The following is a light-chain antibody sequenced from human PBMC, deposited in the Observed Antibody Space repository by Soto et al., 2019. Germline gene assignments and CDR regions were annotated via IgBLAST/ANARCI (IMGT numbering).Light chain of an antibody. CDR3: QQRSNWPIT. Sequence: EIVLTQSPATLSLSPAERATLYCRASQSVSSYLAWYQQKPGQAPRLLIYDASNRATGIPARFSGSGSGTDFTLTISSLEPEDFAVYYCQQRSNWPITFGQGTQLEIK. CDR1: QSVSSY. CDR2: DAS. J-gene: IGKJ5*01. V-gene: IGKV3-11*01.